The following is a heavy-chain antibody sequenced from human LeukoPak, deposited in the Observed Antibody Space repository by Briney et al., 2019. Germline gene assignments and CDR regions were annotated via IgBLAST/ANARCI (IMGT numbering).Heavy chain of an antibody. CDR3: ARLTILTGFYVMDV. Sequence: SETLSLTCTVSGGSVSSYYWNWIRQPPGKGLEWIGYIYSGGSTNYDPSLKSRVTISLDTSKNQFSLKLSSVTAADTAVYYCARLTILTGFYVMDVWGQGTTVTVSS. CDR2: IYSGGST. J-gene: IGHJ6*02. V-gene: IGHV4-59*02. CDR1: GGSVSSYY. D-gene: IGHD3-9*01.